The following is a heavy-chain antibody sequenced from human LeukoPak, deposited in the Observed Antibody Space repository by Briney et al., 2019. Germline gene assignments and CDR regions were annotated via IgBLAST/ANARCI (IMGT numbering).Heavy chain of an antibody. CDR1: GGTFSSYA. D-gene: IGHD2-15*01. CDR3: ATWDYCSGGSCYSFDY. V-gene: IGHV1-24*01. CDR2: FDPEDGET. Sequence: ASVKVSCKASGGTFSSYAISWVRQAPGKGLEWMGGFDPEDGETIYAQKFQGRVTMTEDTSTDPAYMELSSLRSEYTAVYYCATWDYCSGGSCYSFDYWGQGTLVTVSS. J-gene: IGHJ4*02.